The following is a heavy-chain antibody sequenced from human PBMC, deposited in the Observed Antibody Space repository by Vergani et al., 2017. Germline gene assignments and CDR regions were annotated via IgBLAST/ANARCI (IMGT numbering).Heavy chain of an antibody. Sequence: QVQLVQSWAEVKKPGSSVKVSCKASGGTFSSYTISWVRQAPGQGLEWMGRIIPILGIANYAQKFQGRVTITADKSTSTAYMELSSLRSEDTAVYYCASLKATTSQNFDYWGQGTLVTVSS. CDR2: IIPILGIA. CDR1: GGTFSSYT. V-gene: IGHV1-69*02. J-gene: IGHJ4*02. CDR3: ASLKATTSQNFDY. D-gene: IGHD5-12*01.